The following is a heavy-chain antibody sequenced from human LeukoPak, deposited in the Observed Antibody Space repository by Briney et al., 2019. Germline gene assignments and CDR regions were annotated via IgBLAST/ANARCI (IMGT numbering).Heavy chain of an antibody. CDR1: GGTFSSYA. Sequence: ASVKVSCKASGGTFSSYAISWVRQAPGQGLEWIGGIIPIFGTANYAQKFQGRVTITADESTSTAYMELSSLRSEDTAVYYCAISVAGPYNWFDPWGQGTLVTVSS. J-gene: IGHJ5*02. CDR3: AISVAGPYNWFDP. CDR2: IIPIFGTA. D-gene: IGHD6-19*01. V-gene: IGHV1-69*13.